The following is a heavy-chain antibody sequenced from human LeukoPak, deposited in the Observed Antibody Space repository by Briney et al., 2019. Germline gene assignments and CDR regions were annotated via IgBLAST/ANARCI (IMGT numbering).Heavy chain of an antibody. V-gene: IGHV3-7*01. J-gene: IGHJ4*02. CDR3: ARVSFLAVAGFFDY. CDR2: IKQDGSEK. CDR1: GFTFSSYW. D-gene: IGHD6-19*01. Sequence: GGSLRLSCAASGFTFSSYWVNWVRQAPGKGLEWVANIKQDGSEKDYVDSVKGRFTISRDNAKNSLYLQMNSLRAEDTAVYYCARVSFLAVAGFFDYWGQGILVTVFS.